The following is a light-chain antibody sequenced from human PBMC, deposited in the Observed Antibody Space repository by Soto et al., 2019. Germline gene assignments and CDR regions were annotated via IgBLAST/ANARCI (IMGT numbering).Light chain of an antibody. V-gene: IGKV2-28*01. Sequence: DIVMTQSPLSLPVTPGEPASISCRSSQSLLHSNGYNFLDWYLQKPGQSPQLLIHLGSNRASGVADRLSGSGSGTDFTLKISRVEAEDVGVYYCMQALQTPPYTLGQGTKLEIK. J-gene: IGKJ2*01. CDR1: QSLLHSNGYNF. CDR3: MQALQTPPYT. CDR2: LGS.